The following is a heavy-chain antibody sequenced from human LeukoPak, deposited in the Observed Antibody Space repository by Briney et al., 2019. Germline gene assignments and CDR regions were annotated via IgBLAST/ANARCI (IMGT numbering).Heavy chain of an antibody. CDR3: ASHMRGSGYNAAFDY. CDR2: IYTSGST. V-gene: IGHV4-4*07. D-gene: IGHD3-22*01. J-gene: IGHJ4*02. CDR1: GGSISSYY. Sequence: SETLSLTCTVSGGSISSYYWSWIRQPAGKGLEWIGRIYTSGSTNYNPSLKSRVTMSVDTSKNQFSLKLSSVTAADTAVYYCASHMRGSGYNAAFDYWGQGTWSPSPQ.